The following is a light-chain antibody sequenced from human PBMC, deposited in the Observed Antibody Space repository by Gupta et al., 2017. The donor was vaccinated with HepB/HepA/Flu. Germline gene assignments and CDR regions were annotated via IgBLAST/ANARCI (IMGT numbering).Light chain of an antibody. Sequence: EIVLTQSPATLSLSPGERATLSCRASQSVSSYLAWYQQKPGQAPRLLIYDASNRATGIPARFSGSGSGTDFTLTISRREAEDFAVYYCQQRSNWPLFTFGQGTQVEIK. CDR1: QSVSSY. CDR2: DAS. J-gene: IGKJ5*01. V-gene: IGKV3-11*01. CDR3: QQRSNWPLFT.